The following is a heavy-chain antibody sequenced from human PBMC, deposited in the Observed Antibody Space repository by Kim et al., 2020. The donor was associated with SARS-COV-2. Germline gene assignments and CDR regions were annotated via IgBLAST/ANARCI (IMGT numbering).Heavy chain of an antibody. CDR3: ARVSVQSLGAFDI. V-gene: IGHV4-31*03. D-gene: IGHD3-10*01. J-gene: IGHJ3*02. CDR2: IYHSGSS. CDR1: GASVSRGGYY. Sequence: SETLSLTCTVSGASVSRGGYYWSWISQHPGKGLEWLGYIYHSGSSYSNPSLKSRVSMSIDTSTNQFYLNLSSVTAAATGVYYCARVSVQSLGAFDIWGQGTMVTVSS.